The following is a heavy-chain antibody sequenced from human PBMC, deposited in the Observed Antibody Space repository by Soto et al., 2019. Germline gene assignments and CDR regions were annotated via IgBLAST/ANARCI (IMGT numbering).Heavy chain of an antibody. CDR2: TYHSGNT. J-gene: IGHJ3*02. CDR3: ATWGSTAFDI. Sequence: QLQESGPGLVEPSGTLSLTCAVSRGSMSSSDWWCWVRQAPGKGLEWIGETYHSGNTNYNPSLKSRVTLSVDNYKTPFYLTPTSVTAADTGVYYCATWGSTAFDIWGQGTMVTVSS. CDR1: RGSMSSSDW. D-gene: IGHD3-16*01. V-gene: IGHV4-4*02.